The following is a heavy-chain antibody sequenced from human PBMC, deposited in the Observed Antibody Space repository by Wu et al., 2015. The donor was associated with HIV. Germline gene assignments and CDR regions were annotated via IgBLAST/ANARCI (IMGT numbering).Heavy chain of an antibody. J-gene: IGHJ6*03. CDR1: GVNFISYI. V-gene: IGHV1-69*05. D-gene: IGHD1-14*01. CDR2: IIPLFGTA. CDR3: ASHPGEPYYYYMDV. Sequence: QVQLVQSGAEVKKPGSSVKVSCKASGVNFISYIISWVRQAPGQGLEWMGGIIPLFGTATYAQKFQARVTITSDESARTSYMELSGLRSEDTAVYYCASHPGEPYYYYMDVWGKGTTVTVSS.